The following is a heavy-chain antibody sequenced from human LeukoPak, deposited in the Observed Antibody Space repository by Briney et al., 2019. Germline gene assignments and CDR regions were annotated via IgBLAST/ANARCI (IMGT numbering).Heavy chain of an antibody. Sequence: GGSLRLSCAASGFTFSSYWMHWVRQAPGKGLVWVSRIYNDGSTTTYADSVKGRFTISRDNAKNSLYLQMNSLRAEDTALYHCARGRSSSSDGNDAFDIWGQGTMVTVSS. J-gene: IGHJ3*02. CDR1: GFTFSSYW. CDR3: ARGRSSSSDGNDAFDI. D-gene: IGHD6-6*01. V-gene: IGHV3-74*01. CDR2: IYNDGSTT.